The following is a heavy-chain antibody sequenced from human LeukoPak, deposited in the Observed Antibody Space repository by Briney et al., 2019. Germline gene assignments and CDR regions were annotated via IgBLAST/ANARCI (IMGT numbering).Heavy chain of an antibody. V-gene: IGHV1-2*02. D-gene: IGHD2-2*01. Sequence: ASVKVSCKACGYTFTGYYMHWVRQAPGQGLEWMGWINPNSGGTNYAQKFQGRVTMTRDTSISTAYMELSRLRSDDTAVYYCARAAPDFVVAPAPANWFDPWGQGTLVTVSS. CDR1: GYTFTGYY. CDR2: INPNSGGT. J-gene: IGHJ5*02. CDR3: ARAAPDFVVAPAPANWFDP.